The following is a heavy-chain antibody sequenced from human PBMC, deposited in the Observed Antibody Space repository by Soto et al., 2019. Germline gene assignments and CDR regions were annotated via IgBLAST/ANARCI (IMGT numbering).Heavy chain of an antibody. J-gene: IGHJ4*02. Sequence: GGSLRLSCAASGFTFSSYGMHWVRQAPGKGLEWVAVISYDGSNKYYADSVKGRFTISRDNSKNTLYLQMNSLRAEDTAVYYCAKEHITIFGVANNDYWGQGTLVTVSS. V-gene: IGHV3-30*18. D-gene: IGHD3-3*01. CDR1: GFTFSSYG. CDR3: AKEHITIFGVANNDY. CDR2: ISYDGSNK.